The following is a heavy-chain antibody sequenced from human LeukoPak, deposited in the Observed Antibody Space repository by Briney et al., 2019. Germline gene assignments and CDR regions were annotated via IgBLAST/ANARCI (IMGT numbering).Heavy chain of an antibody. D-gene: IGHD5-12*01. Sequence: ASVKVSCKASGYTFTGYYLHWVRQAPGQGLEWMGWFNPNSGGANYAQKFQGRVTMTRDTSISTAYMELTGLRSDDTAVYYCARGIVATLGPDYWGRGTLVTVSS. CDR2: FNPNSGGA. CDR3: ARGIVATLGPDY. CDR1: GYTFTGYY. J-gene: IGHJ4*02. V-gene: IGHV1-2*02.